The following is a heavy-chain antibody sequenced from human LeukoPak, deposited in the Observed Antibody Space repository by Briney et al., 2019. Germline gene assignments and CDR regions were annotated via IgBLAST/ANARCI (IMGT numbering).Heavy chain of an antibody. CDR1: GFTFSSYS. D-gene: IGHD1-1*01. CDR3: ASDSAGHDGFDY. CDR2: ISSSSSYI. Sequence: GGSLRLSCAASGFTFSSYSMNWVRQAPGKGLEWVSSISSSSSYIYYADSVKGRFTISRDNAKNSLYLQMNSLRAEDTAVYYCASDSAGHDGFDYWGQGTLVTVSS. J-gene: IGHJ4*02. V-gene: IGHV3-21*01.